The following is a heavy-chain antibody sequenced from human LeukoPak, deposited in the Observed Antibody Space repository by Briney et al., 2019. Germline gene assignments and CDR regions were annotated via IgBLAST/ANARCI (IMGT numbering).Heavy chain of an antibody. D-gene: IGHD3-10*01. CDR1: GGTFSSYA. Sequence: SVKVSCKASGGTFSSYAISWVRQAPGQGLEWMGGIIPIFGAANYAQKFQGRVTITTDESTSTAYMELSSLRSEDTAVYYCALTPAPLWFGELSFDYWGQGTLVTVSS. J-gene: IGHJ4*02. CDR3: ALTPAPLWFGELSFDY. CDR2: IIPIFGAA. V-gene: IGHV1-69*05.